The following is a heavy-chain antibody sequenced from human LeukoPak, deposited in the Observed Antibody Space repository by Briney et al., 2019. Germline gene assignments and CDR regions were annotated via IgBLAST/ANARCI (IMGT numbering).Heavy chain of an antibody. J-gene: IGHJ5*02. CDR3: ARVGRDCRDTRCTWSDWLDP. CDR1: GYTFTRFG. D-gene: IGHD2-2*01. Sequence: DSVKVSCKASGYTFTRFGICWVRQAPGQGLEWMGWISGYNDNPHYAQSFQGRVTMTTDTSSSTVYMELRSLGSDDTAIYYCARVGRDCRDTRCTWSDWLDPWGQGTLVTVSS. V-gene: IGHV1-18*01. CDR2: ISGYNDNP.